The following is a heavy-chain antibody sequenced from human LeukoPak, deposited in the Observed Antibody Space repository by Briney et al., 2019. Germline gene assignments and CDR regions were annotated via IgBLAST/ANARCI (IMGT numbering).Heavy chain of an antibody. CDR3: ARGSFPGYDFDY. J-gene: IGHJ4*02. CDR2: IYYSGST. Sequence: SETLSLTCTVSGGSLSSGDYYWNWIRQPPGKGLEWIGYIYYSGSTYYNPSLKSRVTISVDTSKHQFSLKLSSVTAADTAVYYCARGSFPGYDFDYWGQGTLVTVSS. D-gene: IGHD5-12*01. CDR1: GGSLSSGDYY. V-gene: IGHV4-30-4*01.